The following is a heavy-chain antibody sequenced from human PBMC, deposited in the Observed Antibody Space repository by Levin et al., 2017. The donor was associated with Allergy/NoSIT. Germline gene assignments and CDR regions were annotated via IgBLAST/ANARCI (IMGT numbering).Heavy chain of an antibody. CDR2: ISGISTYT. CDR3: ASAGHTSEYFDY. Sequence: GGSLRLSCAASGFPFSSYSMNWVRQAPGRGLEWVSSISGISTYTYYADSVKGRFTISRDNAKNSLYLQMNSLRAEDTGVYFCASAGHTSEYFDYWGQGILVTVS. J-gene: IGHJ4*02. V-gene: IGHV3-21*01. CDR1: GFPFSSYS. D-gene: IGHD6-13*01.